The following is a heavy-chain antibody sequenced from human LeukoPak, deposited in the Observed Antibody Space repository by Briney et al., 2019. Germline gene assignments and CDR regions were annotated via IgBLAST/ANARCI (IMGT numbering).Heavy chain of an antibody. D-gene: IGHD3-22*01. J-gene: IGHJ6*02. V-gene: IGHV1-69*04. CDR3: ARDPSGITMIVVVSTYYGMDV. Sequence: SVKVSCKASGGTFSSYAIGWVRQAPGQGLEWMGRIIPILGIANYAQKFQGRVTITADKSTSTAYMELSSLRSEDTAVYYCARDPSGITMIVVVSTYYGMDVWGQGTTVTVSS. CDR2: IIPILGIA. CDR1: GGTFSSYA.